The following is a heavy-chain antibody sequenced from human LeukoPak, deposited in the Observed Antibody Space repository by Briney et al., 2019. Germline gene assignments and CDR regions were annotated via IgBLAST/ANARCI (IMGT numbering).Heavy chain of an antibody. CDR1: GYTFTGYY. V-gene: IGHV1-2*02. CDR3: AGVGDIVVVTGSFDY. J-gene: IGHJ4*02. D-gene: IGHD2-21*02. Sequence: GASVKVSCKASGYTFTGYYMHWVRQAPGQGLEWMGWINPNSGGTNYAQKFQGRVTMTRDTSISTAYMELSRLRSDDTAVYYCAGVGDIVVVTGSFDYWGQGTLVTVSS. CDR2: INPNSGGT.